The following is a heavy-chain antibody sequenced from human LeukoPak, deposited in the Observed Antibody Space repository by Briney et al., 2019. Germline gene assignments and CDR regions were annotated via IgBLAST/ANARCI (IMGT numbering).Heavy chain of an antibody. CDR1: GGTFSSYA. V-gene: IGHV1-69*05. CDR2: IIPIFGTA. CDR3: ARTDSSGYLTDY. J-gene: IGHJ4*02. Sequence: ASVKVSCKASGGTFSSYAISWVRQAPGQGLEWMGRIIPIFGTANYAQKFQGRVTITMDESTSTAYMELSSLRSEDTAVYYCARTDSSGYLTDYWGQGTLVTVSS. D-gene: IGHD3-22*01.